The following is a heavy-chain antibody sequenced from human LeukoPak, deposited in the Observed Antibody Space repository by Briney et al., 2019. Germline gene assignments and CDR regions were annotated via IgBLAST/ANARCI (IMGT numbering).Heavy chain of an antibody. CDR1: GFTFSSYW. Sequence: GGSLRLSCAASGFTFSSYWMSWVRQAPGKGLQWVANIKQDGSEKYYVDSVRGRFTISRDNAKKSLYLQMNSLRAEDTAVYYCAKDKYRYSSGWYGDYWGQGTLVTVSS. D-gene: IGHD6-19*01. CDR2: IKQDGSEK. V-gene: IGHV3-7*03. CDR3: AKDKYRYSSGWYGDY. J-gene: IGHJ4*02.